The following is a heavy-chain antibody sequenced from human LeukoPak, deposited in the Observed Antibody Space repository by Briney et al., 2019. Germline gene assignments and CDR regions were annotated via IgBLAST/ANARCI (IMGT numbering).Heavy chain of an antibody. Sequence: PGRSLRLSCAASGFTFSSYVMHWVRQAPGKGLEWVAIISYDGSNEYYADSVKGRFTISRDNSKNTLYLQMNSLRAADTAVYYCARDFTSVRGKYYYDSSDYWGQGTLVTVSS. V-gene: IGHV3-30*04. D-gene: IGHD3-22*01. CDR2: ISYDGSNE. CDR1: GFTFSSYV. J-gene: IGHJ4*02. CDR3: ARDFTSVRGKYYYDSSDY.